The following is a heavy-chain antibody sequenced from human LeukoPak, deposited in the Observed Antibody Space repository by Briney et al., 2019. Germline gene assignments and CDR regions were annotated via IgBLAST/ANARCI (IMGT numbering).Heavy chain of an antibody. CDR2: IYYSGST. V-gene: IGHV4-59*01. CDR1: GGSISSYY. J-gene: IGHJ6*02. CDR3: ARVGNDFWSGYPYGMDV. Sequence: SETLSLTCTVSGGSISSYYWSWIRQPPGKGLEWLGYIYYSGSTNYNPSLKSRVTISVDTSKNQFSLKLSSVTAADTAVYYCARVGNDFWSGYPYGMDVWGQGTTVTVSS. D-gene: IGHD3-3*01.